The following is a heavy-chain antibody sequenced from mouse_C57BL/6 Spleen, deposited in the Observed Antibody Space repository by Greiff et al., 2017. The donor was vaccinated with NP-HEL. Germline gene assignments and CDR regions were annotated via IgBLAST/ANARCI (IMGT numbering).Heavy chain of an antibody. CDR3: ARRGIYDYDFAY. CDR1: GYSFTDYN. CDR2: INPNYGTT. J-gene: IGHJ3*01. V-gene: IGHV1-39*01. Sequence: EVKLMESGPELVKPGASVKIPCKASGYSFTDYNMNWVKQSNGKSLEWIGVINPNYGTTSYNQKFKGKATLTVDQSSSTAYMQLNSLTSEDSAVYYCARRGIYDYDFAYWGQGTLVTVSA. D-gene: IGHD2-4*01.